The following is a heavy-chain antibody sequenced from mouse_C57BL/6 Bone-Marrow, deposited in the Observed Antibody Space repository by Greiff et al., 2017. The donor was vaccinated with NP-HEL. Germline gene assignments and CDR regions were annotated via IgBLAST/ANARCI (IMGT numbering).Heavy chain of an antibody. CDR2: IYPKDGST. CDR3: ARGGYYDYGVFAY. CDR1: GYTFTSYD. J-gene: IGHJ3*01. Sequence: QVQLKQSGPELVKPGASVKLSYKASGYTFTSYDINWVKQRPGQGLEWIGWIYPKDGSTKYNEKFKGKATLTVDTSSSTAYMELHSLTSEDSAVYFCARGGYYDYGVFAYWGQGTLVTVSA. D-gene: IGHD2-4*01. V-gene: IGHV1-85*01.